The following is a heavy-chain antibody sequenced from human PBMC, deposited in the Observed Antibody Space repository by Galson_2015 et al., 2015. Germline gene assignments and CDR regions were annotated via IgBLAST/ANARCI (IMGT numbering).Heavy chain of an antibody. J-gene: IGHJ6*02. CDR3: VTGGGASYGMDV. CDR2: IDPSDSYT. Sequence: QSGAQVKKPGESLRISCKGSGYSFTSYWISWVRQMPGKGLEWMGRIDPSDSYTNYSPSFQGHVTISADKSISTAYLQWSSLKASDTAMYYCVTGGGASYGMDVWGQGTTVTVSS. CDR1: GYSFTSYW. V-gene: IGHV5-10-1*01. D-gene: IGHD3-10*01.